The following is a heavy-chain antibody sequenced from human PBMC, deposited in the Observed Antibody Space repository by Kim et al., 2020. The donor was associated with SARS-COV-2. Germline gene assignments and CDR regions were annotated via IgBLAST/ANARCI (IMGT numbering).Heavy chain of an antibody. Sequence: GGSLRLSCAASGFTFSNAWMSWVRQAPGKGLEWVGRIKSKTDGGTTDYAAPVKGRFTISRDDSKNTLYLQMNSLKTEDTAVYYCTTGGSGYYALIDYWGQGTLVTVSS. J-gene: IGHJ4*02. CDR2: IKSKTDGGTT. V-gene: IGHV3-15*01. CDR1: GFTFSNAW. D-gene: IGHD3-22*01. CDR3: TTGGSGYYALIDY.